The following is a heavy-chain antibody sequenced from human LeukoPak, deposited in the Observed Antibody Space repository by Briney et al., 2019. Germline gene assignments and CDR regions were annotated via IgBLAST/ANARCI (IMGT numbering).Heavy chain of an antibody. CDR1: GFSFSSYW. V-gene: IGHV3-7*01. CDR3: ARDVATISTWFDP. CDR2: IKKDGSEK. Sequence: PGGSLRLSCAASGFSFSSYWMSWVRQAPGKGLEWVANIKKDGSEKYYVDSVKGRFTISRDNAKNSLYLQMNSLRAEDTAVYYCARDVATISTWFDPWGQGTLVTVSS. D-gene: IGHD5-24*01. J-gene: IGHJ5*02.